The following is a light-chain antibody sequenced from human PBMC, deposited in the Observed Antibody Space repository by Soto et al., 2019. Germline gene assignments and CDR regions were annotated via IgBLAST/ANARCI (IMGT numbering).Light chain of an antibody. V-gene: IGKV3-15*01. CDR1: QSVSSN. Sequence: EIVMTQSPATLSVSPGERATLSCRASQSVSSNLAWYQQKPGQAPRLLISGASTRATSIPARFSGSGSGTEFTITISSLQSEDFAVYYCQQYNNWPPLTFGGGTKVEIK. CDR2: GAS. J-gene: IGKJ4*01. CDR3: QQYNNWPPLT.